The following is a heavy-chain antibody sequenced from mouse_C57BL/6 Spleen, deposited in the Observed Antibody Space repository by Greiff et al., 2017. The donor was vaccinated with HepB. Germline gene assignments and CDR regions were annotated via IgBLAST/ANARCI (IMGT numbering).Heavy chain of an antibody. CDR2: ISYDGSN. J-gene: IGHJ4*01. CDR1: GYSITSGYY. CDR3: ARARRLDY. Sequence: EVQVVESGPGLVKPSQSLSLTCSVTGYSITSGYYWNWIRQFPGNKLEWMGYISYDGSNNYNPSLKNRISITRDTSKNQFFLKLNSVTTEDTATYYCARARRLDYWGQGTSVTVSS. V-gene: IGHV3-6*01.